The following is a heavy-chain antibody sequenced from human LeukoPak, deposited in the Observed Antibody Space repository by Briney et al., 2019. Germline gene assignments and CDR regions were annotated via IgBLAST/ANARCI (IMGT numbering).Heavy chain of an antibody. D-gene: IGHD5-12*01. J-gene: IGHJ4*02. CDR1: GFTFSDYY. V-gene: IGHV3-11*06. CDR3: ARVGGYDPPHFDY. Sequence: PGGSLRLSCAASGFTFSDYYMSWIRQAPGKGLEWVSSISSSSSYIYYADSVKGRFTISRDNAKNSLYLQMNSLRAEDTAVYYCARVGGYDPPHFDYWGQGTLVTVSS. CDR2: ISSSSSYI.